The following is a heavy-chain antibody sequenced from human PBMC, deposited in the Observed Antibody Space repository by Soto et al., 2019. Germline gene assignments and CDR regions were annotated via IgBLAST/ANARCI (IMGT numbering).Heavy chain of an antibody. D-gene: IGHD6-13*01. Sequence: ASVKVSCKTSGYTFTSYGISWVRQAPGQGLEWMGWISAYNGNTNYAQKLQGRVTTTTDTSTSTAYMELRSLRSDDTAVYYCARSPLAAAALVRTPRGVWFDPWGQGTLVTVSS. V-gene: IGHV1-18*04. CDR2: ISAYNGNT. CDR1: GYTFTSYG. CDR3: ARSPLAAAALVRTPRGVWFDP. J-gene: IGHJ5*02.